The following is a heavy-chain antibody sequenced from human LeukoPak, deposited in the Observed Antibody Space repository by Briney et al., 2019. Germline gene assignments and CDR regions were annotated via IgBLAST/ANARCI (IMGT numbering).Heavy chain of an antibody. J-gene: IGHJ6*02. V-gene: IGHV3-20*04. CDR2: INWNGGST. D-gene: IGHD2-2*01. CDR1: GFTFDDYG. CDR3: ARDYCSSTSFGCYYGMDV. Sequence: PGGSLRLSCAASGFTFDDYGMSWVRHAPGMGRECVSGINWNGGSTGYTDSVKARFTISRDNAKNSLYLKINSLRAEDTALYYCARDYCSSTSFGCYYGMDVWGQGTTVTVSS.